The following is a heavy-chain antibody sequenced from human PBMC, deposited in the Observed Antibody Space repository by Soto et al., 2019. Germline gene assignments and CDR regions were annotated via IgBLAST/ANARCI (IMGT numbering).Heavy chain of an antibody. J-gene: IGHJ4*02. CDR1: GFTFSSYT. CDR2: ISGSGGST. Sequence: PGGSLRLSCAASGFTFSSYTMSWVRQAPGKGLEWVSAISGSGGSTYYADSVKGRFTISRDNSKNTLYLQMNSLRAEDTAVYYCAKGGPDRGYCSGGSCYNSAFDYWGQGTLVTVSS. V-gene: IGHV3-23*01. CDR3: AKGGPDRGYCSGGSCYNSAFDY. D-gene: IGHD2-15*01.